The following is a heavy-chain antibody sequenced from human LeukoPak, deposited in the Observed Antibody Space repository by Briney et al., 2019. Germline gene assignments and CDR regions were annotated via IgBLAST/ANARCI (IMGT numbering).Heavy chain of an antibody. J-gene: IGHJ6*03. CDR2: ISWRNIDI. CDR3: ARVYSSTWYSGYLHMDV. V-gene: IGHV3-21*01. Sequence: PGGSLRLSCAASGFTLSSYNMKWVRQAPGKRLEWVSSISWRNIDIEYADSVKGRFTISRDNDNKSLYLQMNSLRVEDTAVYYCARVYSSTWYSGYLHMDVWGKGTTVTVSS. D-gene: IGHD6-13*01. CDR1: GFTLSSYN.